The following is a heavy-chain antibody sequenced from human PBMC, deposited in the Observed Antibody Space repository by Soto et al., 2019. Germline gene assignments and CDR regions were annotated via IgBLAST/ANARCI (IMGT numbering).Heavy chain of an antibody. J-gene: IGHJ5*02. CDR3: AGVPENPPSLWLMGQNWFDP. D-gene: IGHD3-10*01. V-gene: IGHV1-3*01. Sequence: QVQLVQSGAEVKKPGASVKVSCKASGYTFTSYAMHWVRQAPGQRLEWMGWINAGNGNTKYSQKFQGRVTITRDTSASTAYMELSSLRSEDTAVYYCAGVPENPPSLWLMGQNWFDPWGQGTLVTVSS. CDR2: INAGNGNT. CDR1: GYTFTSYA.